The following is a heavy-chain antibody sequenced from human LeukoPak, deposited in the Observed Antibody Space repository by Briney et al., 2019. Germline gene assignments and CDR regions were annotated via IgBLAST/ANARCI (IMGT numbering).Heavy chain of an antibody. CDR3: AKSSYYDASGYYREYYFDS. Sequence: GGSLRLSCAASGFTFSSYWITWVRQAPGKGLEWVANINQDGSEKCCVDSVKGRFTISRDNAKNSLSLQMNSLRAEDTAVYYCAKSSYYDASGYYREYYFDSWGQGTLVTVSS. V-gene: IGHV3-7*03. D-gene: IGHD3-22*01. CDR2: INQDGSEK. J-gene: IGHJ4*02. CDR1: GFTFSSYW.